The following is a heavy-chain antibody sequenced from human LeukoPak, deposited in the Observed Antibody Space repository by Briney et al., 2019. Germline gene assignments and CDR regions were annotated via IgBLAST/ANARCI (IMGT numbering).Heavy chain of an antibody. Sequence: PGGSLRLSCAASGFTFSSYSMNWVRQAPGKGLEWVSSISSSSSYIYYADSVKGRFTISRDNAKNSLYLQMNSLRAEDTAVYYCATVYEGATSYYFDYWGQGTLVTVSS. V-gene: IGHV3-21*01. CDR3: ATVYEGATSYYFDY. D-gene: IGHD1-26*01. CDR2: ISSSSSYI. CDR1: GFTFSSYS. J-gene: IGHJ4*02.